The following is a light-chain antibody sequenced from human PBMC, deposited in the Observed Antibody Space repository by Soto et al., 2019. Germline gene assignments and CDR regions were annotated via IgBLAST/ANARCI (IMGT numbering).Light chain of an antibody. Sequence: QSALTQPASVSGSPGQSIAISCTGASSDIGGYNYVSWYQQHPGKAPKLMIYEVSNRPSGVSDRFSGSKSGNTASLTVSGLQAEDEADYYCSSYTSRSTLGFGSGTMVTV. J-gene: IGLJ1*01. CDR2: EVS. CDR1: SSDIGGYNY. V-gene: IGLV2-14*01. CDR3: SSYTSRSTLG.